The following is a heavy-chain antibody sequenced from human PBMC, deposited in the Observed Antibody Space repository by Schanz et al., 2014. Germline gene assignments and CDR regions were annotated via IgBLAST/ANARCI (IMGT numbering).Heavy chain of an antibody. Sequence: EVQLLESGGGLVQPGGSLRLSCAASGFTFSTSAMSWVRQVPGKGLEWVSAILGLASTTYYADSVKGRFTISRDNSKNTLYLQMNSLRAEDTAVYYCARVDSSGYFFDNWGQGTLVTVSS. J-gene: IGHJ4*02. CDR3: ARVDSSGYFFDN. V-gene: IGHV3-23*01. CDR2: ILGLASTT. CDR1: GFTFSTSA. D-gene: IGHD3-22*01.